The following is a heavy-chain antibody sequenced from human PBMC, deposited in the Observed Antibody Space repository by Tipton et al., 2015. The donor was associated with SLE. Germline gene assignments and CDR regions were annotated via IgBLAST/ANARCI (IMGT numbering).Heavy chain of an antibody. CDR3: ARAVAGPFDY. Sequence: VQLVQSGAEVKKPGASVKVSCKASGYTFTSYYMHWVRQAPGQGLEWMGIIYPGDSDTRYSPSFQGQVTISADKSISTAYLQWSSLKASDTAMYYCARAVAGPFDYWGQGTLVTVSS. CDR2: IYPGDSDT. CDR1: GYTFTSYY. J-gene: IGHJ4*02. V-gene: IGHV5-51*01. D-gene: IGHD6-19*01.